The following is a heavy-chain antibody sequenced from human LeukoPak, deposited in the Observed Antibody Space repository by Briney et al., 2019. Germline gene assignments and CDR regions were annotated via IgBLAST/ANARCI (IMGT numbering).Heavy chain of an antibody. V-gene: IGHV3-48*04. CDR3: AKGGGYEAQYYYYYLDV. CDR2: ISSLSGTI. D-gene: IGHD5-12*01. CDR1: GFTFSSYS. J-gene: IGHJ6*03. Sequence: GGSLRLSCAASGFTFSSYSMNWVRQAPGEGLEWVSCISSLSGTIYYADSVKGRFTISRDNAKNTLYLQMKSLRAEDTAVYYCAKGGGYEAQYYYYYLDVWGKGTTVTISS.